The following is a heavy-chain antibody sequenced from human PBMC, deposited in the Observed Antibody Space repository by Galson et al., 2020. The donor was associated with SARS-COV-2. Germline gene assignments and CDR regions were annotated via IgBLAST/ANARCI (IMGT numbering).Heavy chain of an antibody. CDR3: ARVLEGDYSDYGGPLENYYSYYIDV. V-gene: IGHV4-59*01. J-gene: IGHJ6*03. Sequence: SETLSLTCSVSGGSIDSYYWTWIRQPPGQGLEWIGYIYFSGSTNYNPSLKSRVTISVDTSKNQFSLKLSSVTAADTAIYYCARVLEGDYSDYGGPLENYYSYYIDVWGKGTTVTVSS. CDR1: GGSIDSYY. CDR2: IYFSGST. D-gene: IGHD4-17*01.